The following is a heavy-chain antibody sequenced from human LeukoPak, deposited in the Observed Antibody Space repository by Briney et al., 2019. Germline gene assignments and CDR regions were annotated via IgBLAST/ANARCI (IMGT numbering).Heavy chain of an antibody. CDR1: GFTFSNYW. V-gene: IGHV3-74*01. CDR3: ARPGSSRPDY. J-gene: IGHJ4*02. CDR2: ISTDGSST. D-gene: IGHD3-10*01. Sequence: GGSLRLSCAASGFTFSNYWMHWVRQVPGKGLVWVSRISTDGSSTSYADSVRGRFTIPRDNAKNTLYPQMNSLRVEDTAVYYCARPGSSRPDYWGQGTLVTVSS.